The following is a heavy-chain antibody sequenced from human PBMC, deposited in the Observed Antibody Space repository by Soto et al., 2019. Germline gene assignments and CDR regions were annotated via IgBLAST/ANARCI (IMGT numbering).Heavy chain of an antibody. Sequence: GGSLRLSCAASGLTSGIYDISWVRQAPGKGLEWVSVISTGGVPYYADSVKGRFTISRDISKNTLFLQMSSLRVEDTAVYYCARGGTGYKKFDYWGQGTLVTVSS. CDR2: ISTGGVP. J-gene: IGHJ4*02. CDR3: ARGGTGYKKFDY. D-gene: IGHD5-18*01. V-gene: IGHV3-23*01. CDR1: GLTSGIYD.